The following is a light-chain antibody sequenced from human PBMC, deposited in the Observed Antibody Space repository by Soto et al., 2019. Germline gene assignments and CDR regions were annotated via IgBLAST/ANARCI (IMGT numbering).Light chain of an antibody. CDR3: QQRHMWPIT. CDR1: QSFRGL. V-gene: IGKV3-11*01. J-gene: IGKJ5*01. CDR2: DAY. Sequence: VLTQSPVTLSFSPGQSATLSGRASQSFRGLLAWYHQKPGQAPRLLIYDAYNRATGIPPRFSGSGSGTDFTLTISSLEPEDSAVYYCQQRHMWPITFGQGTKLEIK.